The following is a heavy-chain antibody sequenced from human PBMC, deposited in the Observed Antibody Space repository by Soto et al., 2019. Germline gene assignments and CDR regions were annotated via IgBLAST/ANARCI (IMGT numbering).Heavy chain of an antibody. J-gene: IGHJ4*02. Sequence: ASVKVSCKASGGTFSSYAISWVRQAPGQGLEWMGGIIPIFGTANYAQKFQGRGTITADESTSTAYMELSSLRSEDTAVYYCARGASNYYDSSGYYRYFDYWGQGTLVTVSS. CDR1: GGTFSSYA. D-gene: IGHD3-22*01. V-gene: IGHV1-69*13. CDR2: IIPIFGTA. CDR3: ARGASNYYDSSGYYRYFDY.